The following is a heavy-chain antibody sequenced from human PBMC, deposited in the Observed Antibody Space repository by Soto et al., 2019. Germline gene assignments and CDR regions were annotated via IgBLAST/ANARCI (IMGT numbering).Heavy chain of an antibody. D-gene: IGHD3-10*01. V-gene: IGHV3-74*01. CDR2: INSDGSST. J-gene: IGHJ3*02. CDR3: ARDGISLSLWFGRGTAFDI. Sequence: GGSLRLSCAASGFTFSSYWMHWVRQAPGKGLVWVSRINSDGSSTSYADSVKGRFTISRDNAKNTLYLQMNSLRAEDTAVYYCARDGISLSLWFGRGTAFDIWGQGTMVT. CDR1: GFTFSSYW.